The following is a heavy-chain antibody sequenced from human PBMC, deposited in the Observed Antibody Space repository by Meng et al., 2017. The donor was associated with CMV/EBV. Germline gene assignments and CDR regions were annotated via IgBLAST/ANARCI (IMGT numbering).Heavy chain of an antibody. CDR2: IYTRGST. Sequence: QVPLEAAGPVTGNPSEPLSLPCAVHGGSASSCYWRSRPPPAGKGREWIGRIYTRGSTNYNPSRTRRVPMSVDTSKYPFSLKLSSVTATDTAVYYCARHGDTAMVVGIDYWGQGTLVTVSS. V-gene: IGHV4-4*07. J-gene: IGHJ4*02. CDR1: GGSASSCY. CDR3: ARHGDTAMVVGIDY. D-gene: IGHD5-18*01.